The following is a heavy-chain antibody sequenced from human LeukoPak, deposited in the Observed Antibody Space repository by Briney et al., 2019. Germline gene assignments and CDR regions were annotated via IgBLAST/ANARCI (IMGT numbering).Heavy chain of an antibody. V-gene: IGHV3-15*01. CDR3: TTETVWSRNDY. CDR2: IKSKTGGGTT. Sequence: GVSESLPCAASVFTFSNAWMSWVRQAPGKGRTRVGRIKSKTGGGTTDYAAHEKRRFTISRDDSRTVLYLQMNSLKTEDTAPFYCTTETVWSRNDYWGEGTDVSVSS. CDR1: VFTFSNAW. D-gene: IGHD3-3*01. J-gene: IGHJ4*02.